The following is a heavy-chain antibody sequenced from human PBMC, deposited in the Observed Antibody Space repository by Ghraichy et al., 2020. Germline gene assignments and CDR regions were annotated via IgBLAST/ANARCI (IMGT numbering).Heavy chain of an antibody. Sequence: SETLSLTCTVSGGSISSSSYYWGWIRQPPGKGLEWIGSIYYSGSTYYNPSLKSRVTISVDTSKNQFSLKLSSVTAADTFVYYCARYSSSSVGAFDIWGQGTMVTVSS. CDR2: IYYSGST. V-gene: IGHV4-39*01. J-gene: IGHJ3*02. CDR1: GGSISSSSYY. D-gene: IGHD6-6*01. CDR3: ARYSSSSVGAFDI.